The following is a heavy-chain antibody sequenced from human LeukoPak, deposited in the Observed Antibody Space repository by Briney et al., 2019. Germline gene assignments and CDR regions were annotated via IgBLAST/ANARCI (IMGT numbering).Heavy chain of an antibody. J-gene: IGHJ4*02. V-gene: IGHV1-24*01. D-gene: IGHD3-3*01. Sequence: ASVKVSCTVSGYTLTELSMHWVRQAPGKGLEWMGGFDPEDGETIYAQKFQGRVTMTEDTSTDTAYMELSSLRSEDTAVYYCATGYYDFWSAHSGPYYFDYWGQGTLVTVSS. CDR2: FDPEDGET. CDR1: GYTLTELS. CDR3: ATGYYDFWSAHSGPYYFDY.